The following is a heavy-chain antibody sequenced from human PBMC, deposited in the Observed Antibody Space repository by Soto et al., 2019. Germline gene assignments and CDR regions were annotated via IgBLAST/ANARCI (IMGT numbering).Heavy chain of an antibody. CDR2: MFSSGCS. J-gene: IGHJ6*02. CDR3: ARDYYGKDV. Sequence: SDTLSLTCTVSGGSINTFYWSWLRQPAGKGLEWIGRMFSSGCSSFKPCLESRVAMSVDRSKNQFSLNLTAVTAAGTAVYYCARDYYGKDVWGQGTTVTVSS. CDR1: GGSINTFY. V-gene: IGHV4-4*07.